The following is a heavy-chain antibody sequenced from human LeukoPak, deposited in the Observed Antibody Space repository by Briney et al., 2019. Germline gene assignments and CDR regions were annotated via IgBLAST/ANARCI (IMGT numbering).Heavy chain of an antibody. V-gene: IGHV4-59*08. Sequence: SETLSLTCIVSGGSISTYYWNWIRQPPGKGLEWIGYFYYTGNTNYSPSLKSRVTMSIDTSKNHFSLNLSSVTAADTAVYYCARFGYYGMDVWGQGTTVTVSS. J-gene: IGHJ6*02. CDR2: FYYTGNT. CDR1: GGSISTYY. CDR3: ARFGYYGMDV. D-gene: IGHD3-16*01.